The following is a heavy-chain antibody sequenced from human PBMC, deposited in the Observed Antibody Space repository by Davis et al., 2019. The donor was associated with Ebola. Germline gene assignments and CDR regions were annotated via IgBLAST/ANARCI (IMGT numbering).Heavy chain of an antibody. CDR2: ISYDGSNK. Sequence: GGSLRLSCAASGFTFSSYGMHWVRQAPGKGLEWVAVISYDGSNKYYADSVKGRFTISRDNSKNTLYLQMNSLRAEDTAVYYCAKSSSPDYWGQGTLVTVSS. CDR3: AKSSSPDY. CDR1: GFTFSSYG. V-gene: IGHV3-30*18. D-gene: IGHD6-6*01. J-gene: IGHJ4*02.